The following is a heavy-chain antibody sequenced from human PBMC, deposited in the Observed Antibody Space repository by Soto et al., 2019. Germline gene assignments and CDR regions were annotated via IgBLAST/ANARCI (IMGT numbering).Heavy chain of an antibody. CDR3: ARDVSSYSFS. Sequence: GESLKISCAASGFTISNNAMNWVRQAPRKGLEWVSTIFSSGGGGGTRYADSVKGRFTISRDNSKNTLYLQMNSLRAEDTAIYYCARDVSSYSFSWGQGTLVTVSS. D-gene: IGHD3-22*01. CDR1: GFTISNNA. CDR2: IFSSGGGGGT. V-gene: IGHV3-23*01. J-gene: IGHJ5*02.